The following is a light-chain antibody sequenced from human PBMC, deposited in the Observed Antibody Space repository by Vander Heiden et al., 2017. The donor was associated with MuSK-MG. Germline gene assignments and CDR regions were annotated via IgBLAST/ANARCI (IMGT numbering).Light chain of an antibody. Sequence: DIQMTQSPSSLSASVGDRVTITCRASQSISSFLNWYQQKPGKAPKLLIYAASSLQSGVPSRFSGSGSGTDFTLTISSLQPEDFGPYYCQQNDSTSPLTFGGGTKVEIK. CDR3: QQNDSTSPLT. J-gene: IGKJ4*01. V-gene: IGKV1-39*01. CDR2: AAS. CDR1: QSISSF.